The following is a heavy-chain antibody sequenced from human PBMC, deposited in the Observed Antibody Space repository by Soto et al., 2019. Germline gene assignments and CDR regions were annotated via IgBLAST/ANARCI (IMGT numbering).Heavy chain of an antibody. V-gene: IGHV1-8*01. J-gene: IGHJ6*02. Sequence: QVQLVQSGAEVKKPGASVKVSCKASGYTFTSYDINWVRQDTGQGLEWMGWMNPNSGNTGYAQKFQGRVTITRNTAISTSYMELRSLRSEYMSVYYCARRKGGRYVCVQWTTVTVSS. CDR1: GYTFTSYD. CDR2: MNPNSGNT. CDR3: ARRKGGRYV.